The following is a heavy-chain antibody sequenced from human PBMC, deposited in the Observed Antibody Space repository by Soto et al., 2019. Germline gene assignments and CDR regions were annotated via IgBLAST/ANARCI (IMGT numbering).Heavy chain of an antibody. J-gene: IGHJ4*02. CDR2: INHSGST. D-gene: IGHD1-7*01. Sequence: QVQLQQWGAGLLKPSETLSLTCAVYGGSFSGYYWTWIRQPPGTGLEWIGEINHSGSTNYNPSLTSRVAISVDTSTNQFSLKLTSVTAAVTAVYYCARDKTTGLFDYWGQGTLVTVSS. CDR1: GGSFSGYY. V-gene: IGHV4-34*01. CDR3: ARDKTTGLFDY.